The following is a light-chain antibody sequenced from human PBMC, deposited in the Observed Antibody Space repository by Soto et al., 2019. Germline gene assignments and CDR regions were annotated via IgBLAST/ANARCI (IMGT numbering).Light chain of an antibody. J-gene: IGLJ2*01. Sequence: QSVLTQPASVSGSPGQSITISCTGTSSDVGGYNYGSWYQPHPGKAPKLMIYEVSNRPSGVSNRFSGSKSVNTASLTNSGLQAEDLADYYCSSYTSSSTLLVFGGGAKLTVL. CDR2: EVS. CDR1: SSDVGGYNY. CDR3: SSYTSSSTLLV. V-gene: IGLV2-14*01.